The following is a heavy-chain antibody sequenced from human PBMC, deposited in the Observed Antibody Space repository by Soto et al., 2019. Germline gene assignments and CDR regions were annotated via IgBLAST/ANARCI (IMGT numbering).Heavy chain of an antibody. V-gene: IGHV3-15*01. D-gene: IGHD5-12*01. J-gene: IGHJ4*02. Sequence: GGSLRLSCAASGFSFSNSLMSWVRQAPGKGLEWVGRIKSKTDGGTTDYAATVKGRFTISRDDSKNTLYLQMNSLKTEETAVYYCTTDRDKVTKFDSWGQGNLVTVSS. CDR2: IKSKTDGGTT. CDR3: TTDRDKVTKFDS. CDR1: GFSFSNSL.